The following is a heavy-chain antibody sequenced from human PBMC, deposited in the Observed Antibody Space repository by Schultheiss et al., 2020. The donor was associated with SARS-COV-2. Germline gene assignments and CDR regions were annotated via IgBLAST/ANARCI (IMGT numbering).Heavy chain of an antibody. J-gene: IGHJ4*02. D-gene: IGHD3-22*01. V-gene: IGHV4-38-2*02. CDR3: ARDYYDSSGYRGYFDY. CDR1: GYSISSGYY. Sequence: SETLSLTCAVSGYSISSGYYWGWIRQPPGKGLEWIAEINHSGSTNYNPSLKSRVTISVDKSKNQFSLKLSSVTAADTAVYYCARDYYDSSGYRGYFDYWGQGTLVTVSS. CDR2: INHSGST.